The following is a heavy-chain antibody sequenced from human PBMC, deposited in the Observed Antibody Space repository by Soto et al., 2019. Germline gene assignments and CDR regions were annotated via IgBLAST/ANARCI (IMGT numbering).Heavy chain of an antibody. Sequence: PGGSLRLSCAASVFTFSSYSMNWVRQAPGKGLEWVSSISSSSSYIYYADSVKGRFTISRDNAKNSLYLQMNSLRAEDTAVYYCARLGGYCSGGSCPYGMDVWGQGTTVTVSS. D-gene: IGHD2-15*01. V-gene: IGHV3-21*01. CDR1: VFTFSSYS. CDR3: ARLGGYCSGGSCPYGMDV. CDR2: ISSSSSYI. J-gene: IGHJ6*02.